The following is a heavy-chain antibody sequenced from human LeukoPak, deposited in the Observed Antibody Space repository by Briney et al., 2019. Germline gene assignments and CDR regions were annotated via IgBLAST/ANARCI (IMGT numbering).Heavy chain of an antibody. V-gene: IGHV1-2*07. CDR3: ARGGYYDRRAYPDY. J-gene: IGHJ4*02. CDR2: ISPNSGGT. Sequence: ASVKVSCKASGYTFTDYYMYWVRQAPGQGLEWMGWISPNSGGTNYAHKFQGRVTMTRDTSISTAYMELSRLRSDDTAVYYCARGGYYDRRAYPDYWGQGTLVTVSS. CDR1: GYTFTDYY. D-gene: IGHD3-22*01.